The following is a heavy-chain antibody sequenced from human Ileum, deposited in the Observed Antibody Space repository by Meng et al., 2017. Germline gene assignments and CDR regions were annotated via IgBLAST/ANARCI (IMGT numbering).Heavy chain of an antibody. J-gene: IGHJ3*02. CDR2: IWYDGSNK. Sequence: GGSLRLSCAASGYTFSAYAMHWVRQAPGRGLEWVAVIWYDGSNKYYADSVKGRFTISRDNSKNTLYLQMESPRAEDTAVYYCVRDNRLGMTVPGRPLGDAFDIWGQGTMVTVSS. V-gene: IGHV3-33*01. D-gene: IGHD6-19*01. CDR3: VRDNRLGMTVPGRPLGDAFDI. CDR1: GYTFSAYA.